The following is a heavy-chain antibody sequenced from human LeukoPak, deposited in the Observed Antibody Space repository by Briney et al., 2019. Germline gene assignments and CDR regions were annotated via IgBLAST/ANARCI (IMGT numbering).Heavy chain of an antibody. J-gene: IGHJ4*02. CDR1: GFNFSNYG. Sequence: GGSLRLSCATSGFNFSNYGMHWVRQAPGKGLEWVSLIYYDGSNKYYADSVKGRFTISRDNSRNTLYLQMNSLRAEDTAVYYCARSLNGYSYGRFDYWGQGTLVTVSS. CDR2: IYYDGSNK. V-gene: IGHV3-33*01. D-gene: IGHD5-18*01. CDR3: ARSLNGYSYGRFDY.